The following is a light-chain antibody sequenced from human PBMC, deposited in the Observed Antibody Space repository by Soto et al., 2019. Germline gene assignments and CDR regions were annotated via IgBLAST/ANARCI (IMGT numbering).Light chain of an antibody. V-gene: IGKV3-20*01. CDR1: QSVSSSY. Sequence: EIVLTQSPGTLSLSPGERATLSCRASQSVSSSYLAWYRQKPGQAPRLLIYDASSRATGIPDRFSGSGSGTDFTLTISRLEPEDFAVYYCQQYGSSPLTFGGGTNVEIK. CDR2: DAS. CDR3: QQYGSSPLT. J-gene: IGKJ4*01.